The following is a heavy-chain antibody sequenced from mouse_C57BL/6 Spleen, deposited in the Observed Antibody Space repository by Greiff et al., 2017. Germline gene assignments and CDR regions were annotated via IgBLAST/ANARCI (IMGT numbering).Heavy chain of an antibody. CDR2: IYPGDGDT. V-gene: IGHV1-82*01. CDR1: GYAFSSSW. Sequence: VQLQQSGPELVKPGASVKISCKASGYAFSSSWMNWVKQRPGKGLEWIGRIYPGDGDTNYNGKFKGKATLTVDKSSSTAYMQLSSLTSEDSAVYVCARGERGRYAMDYWGQGTSVTVSS. D-gene: IGHD4-1*01. CDR3: ARGERGRYAMDY. J-gene: IGHJ4*01.